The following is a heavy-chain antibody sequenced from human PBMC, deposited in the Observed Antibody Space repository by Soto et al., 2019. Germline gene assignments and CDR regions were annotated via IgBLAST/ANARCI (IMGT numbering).Heavy chain of an antibody. V-gene: IGHV3-7*01. CDR1: GFTFTNFR. Sequence: EVHLVESGGGLVRPGESLRLSCAASGFTFTNFRMSWLRQAPGKGLEWVANIKQDGSETRYVDSVKGRFTISRDNAKNSLFLQMNSLRAEDTAIYYCARSYGTGFSSGYWGQGTLVTVST. CDR2: IKQDGSET. J-gene: IGHJ4*02. D-gene: IGHD3-10*01. CDR3: ARSYGTGFSSGY.